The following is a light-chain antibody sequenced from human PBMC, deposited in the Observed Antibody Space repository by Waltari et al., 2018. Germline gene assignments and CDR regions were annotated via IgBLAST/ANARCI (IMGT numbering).Light chain of an antibody. CDR2: EGS. CDR3: CSYAGSNSWV. Sequence: QSALTQTASVSGSPGQSITISCTGTSSDFGSYTLLSWYQQHPGKVPKFMIYEGSERPSGVSNRFSGTKSGNTATLTISGLQAEDEADYYCCSYAGSNSWVFGGGTKLTVV. V-gene: IGLV2-23*01. CDR1: SSDFGSYTL. J-gene: IGLJ3*02.